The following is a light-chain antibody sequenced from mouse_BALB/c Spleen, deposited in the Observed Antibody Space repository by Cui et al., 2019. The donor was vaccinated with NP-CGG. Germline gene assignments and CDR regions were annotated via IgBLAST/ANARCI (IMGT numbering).Light chain of an antibody. Sequence: QASVTQASALTRSPGETVTLTCRSSTGAVTNSNYANWVQEKPDHLFTGLIGGTNNRAPGVPARFSGSLIGDKAALTITGAQTEDEAIYFCALWYSNHWVFGGGTKLTVL. V-gene: IGLV1*01. CDR3: ALWYSNHWV. CDR2: GTN. CDR1: TGAVTNSNY. J-gene: IGLJ1*01.